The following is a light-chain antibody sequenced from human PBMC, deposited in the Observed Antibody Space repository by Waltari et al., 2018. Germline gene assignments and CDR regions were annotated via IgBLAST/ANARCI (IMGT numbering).Light chain of an antibody. V-gene: IGKV3-11*01. CDR3: QQSSNWPLT. Sequence: EIVLTQSPATLPLSPGERATLSCRASHSVSRYLAWYQQIPGQAPRLLIFDASFSATGIPARFSGSGSDTDFTLTISSLEPEDCAVYYCQQSSNWPLTFGGGTKVEIK. J-gene: IGKJ4*01. CDR1: HSVSRY. CDR2: DAS.